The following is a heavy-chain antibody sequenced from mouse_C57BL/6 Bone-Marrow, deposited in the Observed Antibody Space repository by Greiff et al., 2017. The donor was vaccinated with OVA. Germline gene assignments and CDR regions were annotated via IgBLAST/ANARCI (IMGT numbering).Heavy chain of an antibody. J-gene: IGHJ3*01. D-gene: IGHD2-4*01. Sequence: VQLQKAGRELARRGGPVKISCQAFYTFSRRVHFAIRDTNYWMQWVKQRPGQGLEWIGAIYPGNGDTSYNQKFKGKATLTADKSSSTAYMQLSSLTSEDSAVYYCATGDYAFAYWGQGTLVTVSA. CDR1: YTFSRRVH. V-gene: IGHV1-87*01. CDR3: SEDSAVYYCATGDYAFAY. CDR2: GQGLEWIG.